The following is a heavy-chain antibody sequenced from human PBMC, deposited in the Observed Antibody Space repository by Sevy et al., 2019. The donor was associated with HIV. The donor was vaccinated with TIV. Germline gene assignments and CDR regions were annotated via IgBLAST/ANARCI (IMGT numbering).Heavy chain of an antibody. CDR3: ARARAAAGTVEYFQH. V-gene: IGHV4-61*01. Sequence: SETLSLTCTVSGGSVSSGSYYWSWIRQPPGKGLEWIGYIYYSGSTNYNPSLKSRVTISVDTSKNQFSLKLGSVTAAATAVYYCARARAAAGTVEYFQHWGQGTLVTVSS. D-gene: IGHD6-13*01. J-gene: IGHJ1*01. CDR2: IYYSGST. CDR1: GGSVSSGSYY.